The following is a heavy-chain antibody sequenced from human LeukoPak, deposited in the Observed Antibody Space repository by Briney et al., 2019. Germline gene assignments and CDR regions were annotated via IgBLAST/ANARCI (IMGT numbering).Heavy chain of an antibody. J-gene: IGHJ5*02. D-gene: IGHD6-13*01. Sequence: GGSLRLSCATSGFTFSGYAMNWVRQAPGKGLEWVSYITFSGRTIHYADSVKGRFTTSRDNARSSLYLEMNSLRAEDTAVYYCARLGSSWPNWFDPWGQGTLVTVSS. V-gene: IGHV3-48*04. CDR2: ITFSGRTI. CDR3: ARLGSSWPNWFDP. CDR1: GFTFSGYA.